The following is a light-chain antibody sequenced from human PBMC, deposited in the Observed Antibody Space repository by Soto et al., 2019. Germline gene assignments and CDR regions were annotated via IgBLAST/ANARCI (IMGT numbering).Light chain of an antibody. CDR2: KGT. Sequence: YVLTQPASVSGSPGQSITISCTGTRSDVGAYNSVSWYQQHPHRAPQVIIYKGTQRPSGVSNRFSGSTYGNAASLTISALQADDEADYFCCSSAPESTYVFGTGTKVTVL. CDR3: CSSAPESTYV. J-gene: IGLJ1*01. CDR1: RSDVGAYNS. V-gene: IGLV2-23*01.